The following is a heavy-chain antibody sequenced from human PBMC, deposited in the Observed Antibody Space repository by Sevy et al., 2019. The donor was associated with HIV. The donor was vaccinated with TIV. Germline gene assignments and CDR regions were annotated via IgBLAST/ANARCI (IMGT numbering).Heavy chain of an antibody. CDR2: TSYDGSHK. J-gene: IGHJ1*01. Sequence: GGSLRLSCTVSGFIFSNFAMHWVRQAPGKGLEWVAVTSYDGSHKYYADSVKGRFIVSRDNSRNIASLEMSSLTRDDTAVYYCARGENDDEFFQYWGQGTLVTVSS. V-gene: IGHV3-30*04. D-gene: IGHD1-26*01. CDR3: ARGENDDEFFQY. CDR1: GFIFSNFA.